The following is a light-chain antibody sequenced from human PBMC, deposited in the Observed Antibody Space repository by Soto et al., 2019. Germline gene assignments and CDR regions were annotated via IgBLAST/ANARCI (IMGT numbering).Light chain of an antibody. CDR1: SGSIASNY. Sequence: NFMLTQPHSVSESPGKTVTISCTRSSGSIASNYVQWYQQRPGSAPTTVIYEDNQRPSGVPDRFSGSTDGSSNSASLTISALQTEDEADYYCQSYDSSTVVFGGGTKVTVL. V-gene: IGLV6-57*04. J-gene: IGLJ2*01. CDR2: EDN. CDR3: QSYDSSTVV.